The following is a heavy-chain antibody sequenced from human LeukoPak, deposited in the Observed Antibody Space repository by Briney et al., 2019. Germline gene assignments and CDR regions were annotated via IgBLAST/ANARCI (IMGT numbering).Heavy chain of an antibody. CDR2: IYYSGST. Sequence: TSETLSLTCTVSGGSISSYDWSWIRQPPGKGLEWIGYIYYSGSTNYNPSLKSRVTISVDTSKNQFPLKLSSVTAADTAVYYCVRHGLGPTFDYWGQGTLVTVSS. V-gene: IGHV4-59*08. CDR3: VRHGLGPTFDY. D-gene: IGHD6-19*01. J-gene: IGHJ4*02. CDR1: GGSISSYD.